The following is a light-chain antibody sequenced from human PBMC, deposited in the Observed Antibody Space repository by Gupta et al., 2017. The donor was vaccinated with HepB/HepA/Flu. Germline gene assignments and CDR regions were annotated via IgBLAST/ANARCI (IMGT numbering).Light chain of an antibody. J-gene: IGLJ2*01. CDR1: NNDVGSDNL. CDR2: EVT. Sequence: QSALTQPACVSGSPGQSISISCTGTNNDVGSDNLVSWYQQHPGEVPKLIIYEVTKRPSGVSNRFSGSKSGNTAALTISGLQAEDEADYYCCSYVGSGPLVFGGGTKVTVL. CDR3: CSYVGSGPLV. V-gene: IGLV2-23*02.